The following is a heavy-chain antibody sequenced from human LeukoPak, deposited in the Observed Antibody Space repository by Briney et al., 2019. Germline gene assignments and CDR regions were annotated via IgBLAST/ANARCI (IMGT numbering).Heavy chain of an antibody. CDR1: GGSISSYY. Sequence: SETLSLTCTVSGGSISSYYWSWIRQPPGKGLEWIGYIYYSGSTSYNPSLKSRVTISVDTSKNQFSLKLSSVTAADTAVYYCAREVAVAAGAVNDAFDIWGQGTMVTVSS. D-gene: IGHD6-19*01. J-gene: IGHJ3*02. CDR3: AREVAVAAGAVNDAFDI. V-gene: IGHV4-59*01. CDR2: IYYSGST.